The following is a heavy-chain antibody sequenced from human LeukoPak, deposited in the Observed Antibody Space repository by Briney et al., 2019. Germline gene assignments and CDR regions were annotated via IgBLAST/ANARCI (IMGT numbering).Heavy chain of an antibody. CDR1: GGSISSYY. V-gene: IGHV4-59*08. CDR3: ASLYGSGSHMGA. D-gene: IGHD3-10*01. J-gene: IGHJ5*02. CDR2: IYYSGST. Sequence: SETLSHTCTVSGGSISSYYWSWIRQPPGKGLEWIGYIYYSGSTNYNPSLKSRVTISVDTSKNQFSLKLSSVTAADTAVYYCASLYGSGSHMGAWGQGTLVTVSS.